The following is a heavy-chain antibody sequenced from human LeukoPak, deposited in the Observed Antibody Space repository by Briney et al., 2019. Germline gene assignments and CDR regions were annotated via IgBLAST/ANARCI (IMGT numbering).Heavy chain of an antibody. J-gene: IGHJ4*02. Sequence: GGSLRLSCAASGFTFSDYGMHWVRQAPGKGLEWVAFIRYDGSNKYYADSVKGRFTISRDNSKSTLYLQMNSLRAEDTALYYCAKEGTASKPSDLDYWGQGTLVTVSS. CDR3: AKEGTASKPSDLDY. D-gene: IGHD1-1*01. V-gene: IGHV3-30*02. CDR2: IRYDGSNK. CDR1: GFTFSDYG.